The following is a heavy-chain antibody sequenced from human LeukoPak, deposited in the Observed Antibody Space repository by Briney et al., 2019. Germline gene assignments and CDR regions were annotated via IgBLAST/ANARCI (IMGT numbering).Heavy chain of an antibody. J-gene: IGHJ3*02. V-gene: IGHV3-30-3*01. CDR2: ISYDGSNK. CDR3: ARGTHAFDI. Sequence: QAGGSLRLSCAASGFTFSSYAMHWVRQAPGKGLEWVAVISYDGSNKYYADSVKGRFTISRDNSKNTLYLQMNSLRAEDTAVYYCARGTHAFDIWGQGTMVTVPS. CDR1: GFTFSSYA.